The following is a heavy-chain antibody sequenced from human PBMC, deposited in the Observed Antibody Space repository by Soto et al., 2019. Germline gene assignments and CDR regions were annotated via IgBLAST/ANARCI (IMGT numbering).Heavy chain of an antibody. Sequence: GSLRLSCAASGFTFSSYAMHWVRQAPGKGLEYVSAISSNGGSTYYADSVKGRFTISRDNSKNTLYLQMGSLRAEDMAVYYCARVSEHDAFDIWGQGTMVTVSS. CDR1: GFTFSSYA. V-gene: IGHV3-64*02. CDR2: ISSNGGST. J-gene: IGHJ3*02. CDR3: ARVSEHDAFDI.